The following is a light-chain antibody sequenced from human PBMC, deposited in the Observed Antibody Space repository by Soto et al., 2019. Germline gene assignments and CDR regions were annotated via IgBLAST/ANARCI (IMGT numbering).Light chain of an antibody. CDR3: QKYGTFWT. V-gene: IGKV3-20*01. Sequence: IVLTQSPGTLSLSPGERAILSCRASHIINNNYLAWYQQKPGQAPRLLIHGASSRATGIPDRFSGSGSGTDFTLTIRRLEPDDFAVYYCQKYGTFWTFGQGTKVDIK. CDR2: GAS. J-gene: IGKJ1*01. CDR1: HIINNNY.